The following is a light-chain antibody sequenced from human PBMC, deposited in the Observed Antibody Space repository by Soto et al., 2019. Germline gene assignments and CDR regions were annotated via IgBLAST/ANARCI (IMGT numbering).Light chain of an antibody. CDR2: GAS. V-gene: IGKV3-20*01. Sequence: EIVLTQSPGTLSLSPGERATLSFRASQSVSSSYLAWYQQKPGQAPRRLIYGASSRATGIPDRFSGSGSGTDFTLTISRLEPEDFAVYYCQQYGSSSPLTLGRGTKVEIK. CDR3: QQYGSSSPLT. CDR1: QSVSSSY. J-gene: IGKJ4*01.